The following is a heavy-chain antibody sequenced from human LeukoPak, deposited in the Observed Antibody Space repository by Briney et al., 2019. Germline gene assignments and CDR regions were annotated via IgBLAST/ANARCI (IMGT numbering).Heavy chain of an antibody. Sequence: SETLSLTCTVSGGSISSSSYYRGWIRQPPGKGLEWIGSIYYSGSTYYNPSLKSRVTISVDTSKNQFSLKLSSVTAADTAVYYCARTWLAFDYWGQGTLVTVSS. V-gene: IGHV4-39*07. CDR1: GGSISSSSYY. CDR3: ARTWLAFDY. J-gene: IGHJ4*02. CDR2: IYYSGST. D-gene: IGHD6-19*01.